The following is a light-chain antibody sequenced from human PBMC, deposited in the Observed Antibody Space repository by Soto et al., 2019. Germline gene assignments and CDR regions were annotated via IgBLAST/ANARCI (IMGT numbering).Light chain of an antibody. Sequence: DIQMTQSPSTLSASVGDRVTITCRASQSISSLLAWYQQKPGKAPKLLIYDASSLESGVPSRFSGSGSGTEFTLTISSLRPDDFATYYCQQLHGYPITFGQGTKVDI. CDR2: DAS. J-gene: IGKJ1*01. CDR3: QQLHGYPIT. CDR1: QSISSL. V-gene: IGKV1-5*01.